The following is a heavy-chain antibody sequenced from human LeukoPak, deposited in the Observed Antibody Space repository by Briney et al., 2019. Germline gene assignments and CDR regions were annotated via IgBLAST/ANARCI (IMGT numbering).Heavy chain of an antibody. J-gene: IGHJ4*02. D-gene: IGHD2/OR15-2a*01. CDR3: TRRLSV. CDR2: ITSDSSTI. V-gene: IGHV3-48*04. CDR1: GFTFSTYA. Sequence: GGSLRLSCAVSGFTFSTYAMNWMRQAPGQGPEWVSYITSDSSTIYYADSVKGRFTVSRDNAKNSLYLQMNSLRVEDTAVYYCTRRLSVWGQGTLVTVSS.